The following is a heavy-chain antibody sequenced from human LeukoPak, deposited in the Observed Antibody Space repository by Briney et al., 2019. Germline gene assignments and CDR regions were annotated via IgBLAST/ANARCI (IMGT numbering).Heavy chain of an antibody. CDR1: GGSVSSRTYY. Sequence: PSETLSLTCAVSGGSVSSRTYYWSWIPQPPGKVLQWIGYSHYSGSTNYNPSLKSRVTISVGQSKNVFPLNLSAVTAADTAVFYCPRDSRYCRGGGTCYSGAFDIWGQGTMVTVSS. CDR3: PRDSRYCRGGGTCYSGAFDI. D-gene: IGHD2-15*01. J-gene: IGHJ3*02. CDR2: SHYSGST. V-gene: IGHV4-61*01.